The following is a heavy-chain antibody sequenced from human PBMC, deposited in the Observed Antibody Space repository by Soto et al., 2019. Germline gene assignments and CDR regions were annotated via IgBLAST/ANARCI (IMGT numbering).Heavy chain of an antibody. J-gene: IGHJ5*02. V-gene: IGHV4-31*03. D-gene: IGHD2-15*01. CDR2: IYYSGST. CDR3: ARWWIGSRQWFDP. Sequence: PSETLSLTCTVSGGSISSGDYYWSWIRQHPGKGLEWIGYIYYSGSTYYNPSLKSRVTISVDTSKNQFSLKLSSVTAADTAVYYCARWWIGSRQWFDPWGQGTLVTVSS. CDR1: GGSISSGDYY.